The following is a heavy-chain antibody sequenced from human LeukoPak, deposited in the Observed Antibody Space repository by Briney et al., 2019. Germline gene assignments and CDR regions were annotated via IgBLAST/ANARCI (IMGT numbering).Heavy chain of an antibody. CDR1: GFTFSNYW. CDR3: VRDGGVSGYDLLDY. D-gene: IGHD5-12*01. V-gene: IGHV3-7*01. Sequence: SGGSLRLSCAASGFTFSNYWMTWVRQAPGKGLEWVAHINQDGSEEHYMDSAKARFTISRDNAKNSLSLQMNSLRAGDTAVYYCVRDGGVSGYDLLDYWGQGTLVTVSS. J-gene: IGHJ4*02. CDR2: INQDGSEE.